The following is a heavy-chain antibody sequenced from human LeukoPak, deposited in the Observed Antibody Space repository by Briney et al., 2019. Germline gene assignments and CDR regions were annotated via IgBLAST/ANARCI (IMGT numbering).Heavy chain of an antibody. J-gene: IGHJ5*02. CDR2: ISAYNGNT. Sequence: ASVKVPCKASGYTFTSYGISWVRQAPGQGLEWMGWISAYNGNTNYAQKLQGRVTMTTDTSTSTAYMELRSLRSDDTAVYYCARDYDFWSEAYNWFDPWGQGTLVTVSS. D-gene: IGHD3-3*01. CDR1: GYTFTSYG. V-gene: IGHV1-18*01. CDR3: ARDYDFWSEAYNWFDP.